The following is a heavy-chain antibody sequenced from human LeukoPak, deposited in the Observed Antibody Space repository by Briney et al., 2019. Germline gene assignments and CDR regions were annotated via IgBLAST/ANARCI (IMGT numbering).Heavy chain of an antibody. CDR3: ARDSSSSPYYYYYYYMDV. Sequence: GASVQVSCKASGGTFSSYAISWVRQAPGQGLEWMGRIIPIFGTANYAQKFQGRVTITADKSTSTAYMELSSPRSEDTAVYYCARDSSSSPYYYYYYYMDVWGKGATVTVSS. J-gene: IGHJ6*03. V-gene: IGHV1-69*06. D-gene: IGHD6-6*01. CDR1: GGTFSSYA. CDR2: IIPIFGTA.